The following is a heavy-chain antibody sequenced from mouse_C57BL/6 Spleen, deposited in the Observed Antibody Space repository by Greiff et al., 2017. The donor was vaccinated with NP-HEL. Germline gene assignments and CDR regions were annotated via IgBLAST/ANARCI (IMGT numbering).Heavy chain of an antibody. CDR1: GYTFTSYW. Sequence: QVQLQQSGAELVRPGSSVKLSCKASGYTFTSYWMDWVKQRPGQGLEWIGNIYPSDSETHYNQKFKDKATLTVDKSSSTAYMQLSSLTSEDSAVYYCARFITTVDWYFDVWGTGTTVTVSS. J-gene: IGHJ1*03. D-gene: IGHD1-1*01. CDR2: IYPSDSET. CDR3: ARFITTVDWYFDV. V-gene: IGHV1-61*01.